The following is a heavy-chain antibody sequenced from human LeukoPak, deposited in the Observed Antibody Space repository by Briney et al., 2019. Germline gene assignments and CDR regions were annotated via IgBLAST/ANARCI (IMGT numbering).Heavy chain of an antibody. Sequence: SETLSLTCGVSGGFMSDSYWSWIRQPPGKGLEWIGFVYDNGRTNYSGRTNYNPSLAGRVTMSMDTSKNQFSLKMSSVTAADTAVYFCARGHRYNNGYPYFDSWGQGTLVSVSS. CDR2: VYDNGRTNYSGRT. CDR1: GGFMSDSY. J-gene: IGHJ4*02. D-gene: IGHD5-12*01. CDR3: ARGHRYNNGYPYFDS. V-gene: IGHV4-59*01.